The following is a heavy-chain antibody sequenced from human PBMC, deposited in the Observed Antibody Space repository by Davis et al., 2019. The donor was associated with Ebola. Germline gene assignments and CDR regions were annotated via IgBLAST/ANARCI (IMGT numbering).Heavy chain of an antibody. CDR3: AREDTAMANDAFDI. V-gene: IGHV3-74*01. D-gene: IGHD5-18*01. J-gene: IGHJ3*02. Sequence: HTGGSLRLSCAASGFTFSSYWMHWVRQAPGKGLVWVSRIDRDGSTTSYADSVQGRFTISRDNAKNTLYLQMNSLRAEDTAVYYCAREDTAMANDAFDIWGQGTMVTVSS. CDR2: IDRDGSTT. CDR1: GFTFSSYW.